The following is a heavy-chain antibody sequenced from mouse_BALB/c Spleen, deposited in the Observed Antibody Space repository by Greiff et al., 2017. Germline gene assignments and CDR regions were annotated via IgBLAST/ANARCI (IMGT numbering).Heavy chain of an antibody. J-gene: IGHJ3*01. CDR1: GFTFSSFG. CDR3: ARGREVYYYGSSYWFAY. D-gene: IGHD1-1*01. Sequence: EVKLMESGGGLVQPGGSRKLSCAASGFTFSSFGMHWVRQAPEKGLEWVAYISSGSSTIYYADTVKGRFTISRDNPKNTLFLQMTSLRSEDTAMYYCARGREVYYYGSSYWFAYWGQGTLVTVSA. V-gene: IGHV5-17*02. CDR2: ISSGSSTI.